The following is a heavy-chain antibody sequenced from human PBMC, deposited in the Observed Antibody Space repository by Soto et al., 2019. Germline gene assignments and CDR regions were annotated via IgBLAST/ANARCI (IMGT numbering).Heavy chain of an antibody. D-gene: IGHD2-15*01. CDR2: IGAADDP. V-gene: IGHV3-13*05. CDR1: GFTFSAYD. J-gene: IGHJ6*02. CDR3: ARGYSGRLPRRADYYFAMDV. Sequence: PGESLKISCAASGFTFSAYDMHWVRQTTGKGLEWVSAIGAADDPYYLGSVKGRFTISRENAKNSFYLQMNSLRAEDTAVYYCARGYSGRLPRRADYYFAMDVWGRGTTDTVS.